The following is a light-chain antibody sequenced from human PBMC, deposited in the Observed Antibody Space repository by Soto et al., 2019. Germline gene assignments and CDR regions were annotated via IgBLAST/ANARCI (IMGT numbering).Light chain of an antibody. Sequence: IVLTQSPATLSVSPGESATLSCRASQRLXSNFACYEAKPGQAPRILIXYQSTRATAIPARFSGSGSGTEFTLTISSLQSEDFAVYYCQQYNKCPTWTFGQGTKVDIK. V-gene: IGKV3-15*01. CDR2: YQS. J-gene: IGKJ1*01. CDR1: QRLXSN. CDR3: QQYNKCPTWT.